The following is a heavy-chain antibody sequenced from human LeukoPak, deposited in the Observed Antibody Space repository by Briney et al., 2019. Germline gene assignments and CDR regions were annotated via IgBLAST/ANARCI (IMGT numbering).Heavy chain of an antibody. CDR3: ARSLDFWSYYFDY. J-gene: IGHJ4*02. V-gene: IGHV1-69*04. CDR1: GGTFSSYA. Sequence: SVKVSCKASGGTFSSYAISWVRQAPGQGLEWMGRIIPILGIANYAQKFQGRVTITADKSTSTAYMELSSLRSEDTAVYYCARSLDFWSYYFDYWGQGTLVTVSS. CDR2: IIPILGIA. D-gene: IGHD3-3*01.